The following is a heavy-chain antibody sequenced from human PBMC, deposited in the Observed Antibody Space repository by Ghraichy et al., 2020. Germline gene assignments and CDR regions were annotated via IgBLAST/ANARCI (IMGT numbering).Heavy chain of an antibody. CDR1: GFTFNTYA. J-gene: IGHJ3*02. D-gene: IGHD3-16*01. Sequence: GGSLRLSCAASGFTFNTYAMSWVRQAPGKGLEWVSGISAGGGSTYYADSVRGRFTISKDNSNNTLYLQMNSLSAEDTAVYFCAKGPREPSTFWGAFDIWGRGTMTTVSS. CDR2: ISAGGGST. CDR3: AKGPREPSTFWGAFDI. V-gene: IGHV3-23*01.